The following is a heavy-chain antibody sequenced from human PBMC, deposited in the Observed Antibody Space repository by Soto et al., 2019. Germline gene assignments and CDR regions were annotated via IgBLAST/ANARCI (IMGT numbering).Heavy chain of an antibody. CDR3: VKAQERSAQYFAVVITAFDF. J-gene: IGHJ3*01. V-gene: IGHV3-30*18. CDR1: GFSFSNYG. CDR2: ISHDGNSH. D-gene: IGHD3-22*01. Sequence: QVRLVESGGGVVQPGRSLRLSCEGSGFSFSNYGIHWVRQAPGKGLEWVAVISHDGNSHHLADSVRGRFTISRDNSKNTVFLHMTSLRREDSAVYHCVKAQERSAQYFAVVITAFDFWGQGTMVTVSS.